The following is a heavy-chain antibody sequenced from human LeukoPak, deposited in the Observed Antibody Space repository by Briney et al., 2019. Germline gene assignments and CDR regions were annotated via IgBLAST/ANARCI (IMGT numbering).Heavy chain of an antibody. V-gene: IGHV3-21*01. CDR3: ARESAMGATTGDY. Sequence: PGGSLRLSCTASGFTFSSYAMTWVRQAPGKGLEWVSSISSSSSYIYYADSVKGRFTISRDNAKGTLYLQMNSLRTEDTAVYYCARESAMGATTGDYWGQGTLVTVSS. CDR1: GFTFSSYA. D-gene: IGHD1-26*01. CDR2: ISSSSSYI. J-gene: IGHJ4*02.